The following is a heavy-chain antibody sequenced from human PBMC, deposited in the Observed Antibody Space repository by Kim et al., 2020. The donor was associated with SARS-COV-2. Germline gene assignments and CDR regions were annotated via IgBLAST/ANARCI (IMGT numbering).Heavy chain of an antibody. Sequence: GGSLRLSCAASGFTFSSYGMHWVRQAPGKGLEWVAVISYDGSNKYYADSVKGRFTISRDNSKNTLYLQMNSLRAEDTAVYYCARVGAALLWFGELSPADGLDYWGQGPLVTVSS. V-gene: IGHV3-33*05. J-gene: IGHJ4*02. CDR1: GFTFSSYG. D-gene: IGHD3-10*01. CDR3: ARVGAALLWFGELSPADGLDY. CDR2: ISYDGSNK.